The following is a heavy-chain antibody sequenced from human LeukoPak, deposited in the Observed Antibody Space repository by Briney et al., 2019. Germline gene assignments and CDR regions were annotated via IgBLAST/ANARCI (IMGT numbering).Heavy chain of an antibody. Sequence: APVKVSCKASGYTFTSCDINWVRQATGQGLEWMGWMNPNSGNTGYGQSFQGRITMNRDISIGTAYMELSNLTSEDTAIYYCTRGSSGRRDNWGQGTLVTVSA. V-gene: IGHV1-8*01. CDR1: GYTFTSCD. D-gene: IGHD6-19*01. CDR2: MNPNSGNT. J-gene: IGHJ4*02. CDR3: TRGSSGRRDN.